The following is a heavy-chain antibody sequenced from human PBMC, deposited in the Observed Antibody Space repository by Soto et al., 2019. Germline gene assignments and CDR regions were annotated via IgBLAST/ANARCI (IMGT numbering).Heavy chain of an antibody. Sequence: QVQLQESGPGLVKPSQTLSLTCTVSGGSISSGGYYWSWIRQHPGKGLEWIGYIYYSGSTYYNPSLKSRVTTSVDTSKNQFSLQLSSVTAADTAVYYCARVNPVAANPDWFDPWGQGTLVTVSS. CDR2: IYYSGST. CDR1: GGSISSGGYY. J-gene: IGHJ5*02. CDR3: ARVNPVAANPDWFDP. V-gene: IGHV4-31*03. D-gene: IGHD2-15*01.